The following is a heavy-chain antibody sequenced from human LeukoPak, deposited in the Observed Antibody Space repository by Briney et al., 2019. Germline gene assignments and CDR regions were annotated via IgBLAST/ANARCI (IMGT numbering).Heavy chain of an antibody. V-gene: IGHV3-23*01. CDR3: AKSRSRVTAILGYYYGMDV. CDR1: GFTFSNYA. Sequence: AGGSLRLSCAASGFTFSNYAMTWVRQAPGKGLEWVSAISGSGGSTYYADSVKGRFTISRDNSKNTLYLQMNSLRAEDTAVYYCAKSRSRVTAILGYYYGMDVWGQGTTVTVSS. J-gene: IGHJ6*02. D-gene: IGHD2-21*02. CDR2: ISGSGGST.